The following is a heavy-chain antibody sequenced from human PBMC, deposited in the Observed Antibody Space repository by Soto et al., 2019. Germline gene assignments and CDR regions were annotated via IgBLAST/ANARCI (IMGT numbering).Heavy chain of an antibody. D-gene: IGHD6-13*01. J-gene: IGHJ4*02. CDR1: GFTFSNYE. V-gene: IGHV3-30-3*01. Sequence: GGSLRLSCAASGFTFSNYEMHWVRQAPGKGLEWVAVISYDGTNKYDADSVRGRFTISRDNVKNTLYLQMNSLRAEDTAVYYCARDPSSSFDYWGQGTLVTVSS. CDR2: ISYDGTNK. CDR3: ARDPSSSFDY.